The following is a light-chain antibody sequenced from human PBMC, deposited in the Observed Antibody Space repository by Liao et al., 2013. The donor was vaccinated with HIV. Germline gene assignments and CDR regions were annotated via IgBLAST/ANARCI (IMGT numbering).Light chain of an antibody. V-gene: IGLV3-27*01. Sequence: SYELTQPPSVSVSPGQTATITCSGQGLGNKFTCWFQQRPGQSPIMIIYEDSKRRSGIPERFSGSSSGTTVTLTINGAQVEDEADYYCYAVADNIWVFGGGTKLTVL. J-gene: IGLJ3*02. CDR3: YAVADNIWV. CDR2: EDS. CDR1: GLGNKF.